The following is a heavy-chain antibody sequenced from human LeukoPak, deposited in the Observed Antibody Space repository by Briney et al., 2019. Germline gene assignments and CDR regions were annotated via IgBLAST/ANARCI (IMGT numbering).Heavy chain of an antibody. CDR1: GGTFSSYA. CDR2: ISAYNGST. Sequence: ASVKVSCKASGGTFSSYAISWVRQAPGQGLEWMGWISAYNGSTNYAQKLQGRVTMTTDTSTSTAYMELRSLRSDDTAVYYCARGVVVPAAIRSYYFDCWGQGTLVTVSS. D-gene: IGHD2-2*02. CDR3: ARGVVVPAAIRSYYFDC. V-gene: IGHV1-18*01. J-gene: IGHJ4*02.